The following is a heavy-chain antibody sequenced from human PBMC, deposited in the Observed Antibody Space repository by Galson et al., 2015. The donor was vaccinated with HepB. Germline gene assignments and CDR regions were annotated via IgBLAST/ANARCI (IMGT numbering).Heavy chain of an antibody. J-gene: IGHJ4*02. CDR2: ISRSITTI. V-gene: IGHV3-48*02. CDR1: GFTFSRYN. CDR3: ARDGNPFDY. Sequence: SLRLSCAASGFTFSRYNMNWVRQAPGKGLEWISFISRSITTIYYADSVKGRFTISIDNAKNSLYLQMNSLRDEDTAVYYCARDGNPFDYWGQGTLVTASS.